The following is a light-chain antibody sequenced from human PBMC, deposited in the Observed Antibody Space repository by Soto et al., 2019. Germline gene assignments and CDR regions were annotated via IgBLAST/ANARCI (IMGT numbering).Light chain of an antibody. J-gene: IGKJ4*01. CDR2: GAS. CDR1: QSVGSD. V-gene: IGKV3-11*01. CDR3: QQRSNWLT. Sequence: EIVMTQSPSTLSVSAGERATLSCRASQSVGSDLVWYRQKPGQAPRLLIYGASNRATGIPARLSGSGSGTDFTLTISSLDPEDSPVYYCQQRSNWLTFGGGTKVDIK.